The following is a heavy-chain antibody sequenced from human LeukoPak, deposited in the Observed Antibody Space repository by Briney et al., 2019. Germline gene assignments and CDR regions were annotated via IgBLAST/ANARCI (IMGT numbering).Heavy chain of an antibody. Sequence: SQTLSLTCTVSGGSISSGGYYWSWIRQHPGKGLEWIGYIYYSGSIYYNPSLKSRVTISVDTSKNQFSLKLSSVTAADTAVYYCARVAAGGYCSGGSCFHFDYWGQGTLVTVSS. CDR1: GGSISSGGYY. V-gene: IGHV4-31*03. CDR3: ARVAAGGYCSGGSCFHFDY. CDR2: IYYSGSI. D-gene: IGHD2-15*01. J-gene: IGHJ4*02.